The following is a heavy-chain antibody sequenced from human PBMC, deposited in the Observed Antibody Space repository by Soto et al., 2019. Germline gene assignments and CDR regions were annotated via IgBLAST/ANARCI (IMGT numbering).Heavy chain of an antibody. J-gene: IGHJ6*02. Sequence: PSETLSLTCTVSGGSISSGDYYWSWIRQPPGKGLEWIGYIYYSGSTYYNPSLKSRVTISVDTSKNQFSLKLSSVTAADTAVYYCARGAYPITIFGQDYYGMDVWGQGTTVTVYS. CDR3: ARGAYPITIFGQDYYGMDV. D-gene: IGHD3-3*01. CDR2: IYYSGST. V-gene: IGHV4-30-4*01. CDR1: GGSISSGDYY.